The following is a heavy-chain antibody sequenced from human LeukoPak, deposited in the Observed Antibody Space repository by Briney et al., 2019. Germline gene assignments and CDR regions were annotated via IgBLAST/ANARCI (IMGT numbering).Heavy chain of an antibody. CDR1: GGSFSGYY. Sequence: PSETLSLTCAVYGGSFSGYYWSWVRQAPGKGLEWVSVIYSGGNTYYADSVKGRFTISRDNSKNTLYLQMNSLRAEDTAVYYCARFNEQQMYFQHWGQGTLVTVSS. V-gene: IGHV3-53*01. J-gene: IGHJ1*01. CDR3: ARFNEQQMYFQH. CDR2: IYSGGNT. D-gene: IGHD6-13*01.